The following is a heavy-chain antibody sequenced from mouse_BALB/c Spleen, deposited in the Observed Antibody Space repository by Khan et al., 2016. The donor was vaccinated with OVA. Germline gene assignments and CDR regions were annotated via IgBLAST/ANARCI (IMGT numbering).Heavy chain of an antibody. J-gene: IGHJ1*01. D-gene: IGHD6-1*01. CDR2: ITPANGNT. V-gene: IGHV14-3*02. Sequence: VQLKQSGAELVKPGASVKLSCTASGFNIKDTYIHWVKQRPKQGLEWIGRITPANGNTEYDPKFQGKATMTADTSSNTAYLQLSSLTSGDTAVFYCGRPSDDARNVDDWGAGTTVTVSS. CDR3: GRPSDDARNVDD. CDR1: GFNIKDTY.